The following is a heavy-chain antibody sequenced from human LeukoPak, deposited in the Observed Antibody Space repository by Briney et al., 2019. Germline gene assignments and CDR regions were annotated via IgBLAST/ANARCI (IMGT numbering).Heavy chain of an antibody. CDR1: GGAISSYY. Sequence: PSETLSLTCTVSGGAISSYYWGWIRQPPGKGLEWIGNIYYSGSTYYNPSLKSRVTIAVDTSKNQLSLKLSSVTAADTAVYYCARHRAGYCSGGTCETYYFDYWGQGTLVTVSS. D-gene: IGHD2-15*01. J-gene: IGHJ4*02. CDR2: IYYSGST. V-gene: IGHV4-39*01. CDR3: ARHRAGYCSGGTCETYYFDY.